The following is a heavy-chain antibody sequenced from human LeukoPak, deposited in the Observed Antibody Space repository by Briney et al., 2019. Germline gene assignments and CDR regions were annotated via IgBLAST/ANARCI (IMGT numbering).Heavy chain of an antibody. Sequence: GASVKVSCKASGYTFTGYYMHWVRQAPGQGLEWMGWINPNSGGTNYAQKFQGRVTMTRDTSISTAYMELSRLRSDDTAVYYCARVGNPEMSCFDYWGQGTLVTVSS. CDR2: INPNSGGT. CDR1: GYTFTGYY. V-gene: IGHV1-2*02. J-gene: IGHJ4*02. D-gene: IGHD1-14*01. CDR3: ARVGNPEMSCFDY.